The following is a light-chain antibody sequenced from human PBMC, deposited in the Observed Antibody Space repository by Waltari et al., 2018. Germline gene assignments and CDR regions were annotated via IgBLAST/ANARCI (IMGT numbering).Light chain of an antibody. CDR3: QHYVRLPAT. CDR1: QSVGRT. CDR2: GAS. J-gene: IGKJ1*01. Sequence: ATLSCGASQSVGRTLAWYQQKPGQAPRLLIYGASSRATDIPDRFSGSGSGTDFSLTINRLEPEDFAVYFCQHYVRLPATFGQGTKVEIK. V-gene: IGKV3-20*01.